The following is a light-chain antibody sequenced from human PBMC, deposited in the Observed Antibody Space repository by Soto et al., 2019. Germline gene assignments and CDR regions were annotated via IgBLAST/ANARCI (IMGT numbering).Light chain of an antibody. V-gene: IGLV2-8*01. CDR3: SSYEGSNTWV. J-gene: IGLJ3*02. Sequence: QSALTKPPSASGSPGQSVTISCTGTSSDVGGYDFVSWYQHHPGKAPKLMIFDVSKRPSGVPDRFSGSKSGNTASLTVSGLQADDEADYYCSSYEGSNTWVFGGGTKLTVL. CDR1: SSDVGGYDF. CDR2: DVS.